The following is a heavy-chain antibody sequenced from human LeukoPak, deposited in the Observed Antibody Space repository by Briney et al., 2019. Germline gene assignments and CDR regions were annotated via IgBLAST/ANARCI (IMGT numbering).Heavy chain of an antibody. D-gene: IGHD6-19*01. Sequence: GGSLRLSCAASGFTFNTYSMHWVRQAPGKGLEWGALISHDGSNLAYADSVKGQFTISRDNSKNTLYLQMNSLRAEDTAVYYCAREHSFITVSGRWFDFWGQGTLVTVSS. CDR2: ISHDGSNL. J-gene: IGHJ4*02. CDR3: AREHSFITVSGRWFDF. V-gene: IGHV3-30*04. CDR1: GFTFNTYS.